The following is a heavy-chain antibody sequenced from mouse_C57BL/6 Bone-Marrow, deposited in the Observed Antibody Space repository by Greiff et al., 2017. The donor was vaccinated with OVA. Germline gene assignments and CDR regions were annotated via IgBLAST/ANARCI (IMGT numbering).Heavy chain of an antibody. CDR1: GYTFTSYG. V-gene: IGHV1-81*01. CDR2: IYPRSGNT. D-gene: IGHD1-1*02. Sequence: QVQLKESGAELARPGASVKLSCKASGYTFTSYGISWVKQRTGQGLEWIGEIYPRSGNTYYNEKFKGKATLTADKSSSTAYMELRSLTSEDSAVYFCARGGLLWSYYYAMDYWGQGTSVTVSS. CDR3: ARGGLLWSYYYAMDY. J-gene: IGHJ4*01.